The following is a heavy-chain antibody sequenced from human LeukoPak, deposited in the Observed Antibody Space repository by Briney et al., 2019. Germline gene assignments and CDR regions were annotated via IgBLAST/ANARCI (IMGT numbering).Heavy chain of an antibody. CDR1: GFTFSSYA. J-gene: IGHJ4*02. V-gene: IGHV3-23*01. D-gene: IGHD1-26*01. Sequence: GGSLRLSCAASGFTFSSYAMSWVRQAPGKGLEWVSAISGSGGSTYYADSVKGRFTISRDNSKNALYLQMNSLRAEDTAVYYCAKAGSGSYYGMESHFDYWGQGTLVTVSS. CDR3: AKAGSGSYYGMESHFDY. CDR2: ISGSGGST.